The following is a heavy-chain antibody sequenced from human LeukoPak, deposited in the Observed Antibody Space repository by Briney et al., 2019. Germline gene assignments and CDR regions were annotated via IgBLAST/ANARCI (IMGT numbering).Heavy chain of an antibody. Sequence: SETLSLTCTVSGGSISSYYWSWIRQPPGKGLEWIGYIYYSGSTNYNPSLKSRVTISVDTSKNQFSLKLSSVTAADTAVYYCAGRYDSSGYPLHWGQGTPVTVSS. D-gene: IGHD3-22*01. J-gene: IGHJ4*02. CDR2: IYYSGST. CDR3: AGRYDSSGYPLH. CDR1: GGSISSYY. V-gene: IGHV4-59*01.